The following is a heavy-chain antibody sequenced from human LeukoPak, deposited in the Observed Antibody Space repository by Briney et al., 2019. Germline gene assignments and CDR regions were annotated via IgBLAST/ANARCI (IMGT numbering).Heavy chain of an antibody. CDR3: ARDPIAVAGSFGFDP. Sequence: PSETLSLTCAVSGASISSNNWWWSWVRQPPGKGLEWIGEIYHSGSTNYNPSLKSRVTMSVDKSKNQFSLKLSSVTAADTAVYYCARDPIAVAGSFGFDPWGQGTLVTVSS. CDR2: IYHSGST. J-gene: IGHJ5*02. CDR1: GASISSNNW. V-gene: IGHV4-4*02. D-gene: IGHD6-19*01.